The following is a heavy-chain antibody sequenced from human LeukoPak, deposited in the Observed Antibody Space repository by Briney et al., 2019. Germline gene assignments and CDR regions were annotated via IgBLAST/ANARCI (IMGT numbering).Heavy chain of an antibody. CDR1: GFTFSSYA. V-gene: IGHV3-23*01. Sequence: PGGSLRLSCAASGFTFSSYAMSWVRQAPGRGLEWVSAISGSGGSTYYADSVKGRFTISRANSKNTLYLQMNSLRAEDTAVYYCALLLGPRLAVAVTTPFDYWGQGTLVTVSS. D-gene: IGHD6-19*01. CDR2: ISGSGGST. CDR3: ALLLGPRLAVAVTTPFDY. J-gene: IGHJ4*02.